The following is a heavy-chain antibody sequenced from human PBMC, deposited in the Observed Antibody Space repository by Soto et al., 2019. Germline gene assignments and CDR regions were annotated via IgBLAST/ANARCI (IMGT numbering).Heavy chain of an antibody. D-gene: IGHD3-3*01. CDR3: ARLAKIFRFRYQYYFDY. Sequence: PGGSLRLSCAASGFTFSSYSMNWVRQAPGKGLEWVSSISSSSSYIYYADSVKGRFTISRDNAKNSLYLQMNSLRAEDTAVYYCARLAKIFRFRYQYYFDYWGQGNLVTVSS. J-gene: IGHJ4*02. CDR1: GFTFSSYS. CDR2: ISSSSSYI. V-gene: IGHV3-21*01.